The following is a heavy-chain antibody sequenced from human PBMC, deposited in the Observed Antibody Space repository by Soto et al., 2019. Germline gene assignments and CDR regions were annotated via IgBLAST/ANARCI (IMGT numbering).Heavy chain of an antibody. V-gene: IGHV3-21*06. CDR1: GFTFTRYS. J-gene: IGHJ4*02. Sequence: LRLSCAASGFTFTRYSMNWVRHAPGKGLEWVSSISSTTNYIYYGDSMKGRFTISRDNAKNSLYLEMNSLRAEDTAVYYCARESEDLTSNFDYWGQGTLVTVSS. CDR3: ARESEDLTSNFDY. CDR2: ISSTTNYI.